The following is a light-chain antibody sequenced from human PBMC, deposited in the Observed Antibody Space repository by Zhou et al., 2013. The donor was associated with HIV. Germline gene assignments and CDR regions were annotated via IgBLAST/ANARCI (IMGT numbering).Light chain of an antibody. CDR1: ESVSSK. J-gene: IGKJ2*01. Sequence: EIVMTQSPATLFVSPGERATLSCRASESVSSKLAWYQQKLGQAPRLLIYGALTRATGTPARFSGSGSGTEFTLTISKVQSEDFAVYYCQQYNTWPYTFGQGTKLEIK. V-gene: IGKV3-15*01. CDR2: GAL. CDR3: QQYNTWPYT.